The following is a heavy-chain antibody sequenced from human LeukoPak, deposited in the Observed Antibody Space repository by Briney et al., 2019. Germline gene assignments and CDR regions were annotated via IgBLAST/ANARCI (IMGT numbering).Heavy chain of an antibody. CDR1: GGSFSGYY. D-gene: IGHD5-12*01. V-gene: IGHV4-34*01. Sequence: SETLSLTCAVYGGSFSGYYWSWIRQPPGKGLEWIGGINHSGSTNYNPSLKSRVTISVDTSKNQFSLKLSSVTAADTAVYYCARSRGYSGYAYDAFDLWGQGTMVTVSS. J-gene: IGHJ3*01. CDR2: INHSGST. CDR3: ARSRGYSGYAYDAFDL.